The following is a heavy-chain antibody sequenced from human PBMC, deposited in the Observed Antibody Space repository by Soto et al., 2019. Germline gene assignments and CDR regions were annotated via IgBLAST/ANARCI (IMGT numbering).Heavy chain of an antibody. CDR3: ARATSFSGHHGY. CDR1: GGSFSSGGYY. J-gene: IGHJ4*02. D-gene: IGHD2-8*02. CDR2: IYYSGST. V-gene: IGHV4-31*03. Sequence: QLQLQESGPGLVKPSQTLSLACTVSGGSFSSGGYYWSWIRQLPGKGLEWIGYIYYSGSTYYNPSLKSRFTISLDTSKSQFSLKLSSVTAAATAVYYCARATSFSGHHGYWGQGTLVTVSS.